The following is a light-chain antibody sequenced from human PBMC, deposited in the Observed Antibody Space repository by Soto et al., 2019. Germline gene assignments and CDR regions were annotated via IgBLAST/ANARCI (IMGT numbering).Light chain of an antibody. Sequence: QSVLTQPASVSGSPGQSITISCSGTSSDVGGSKYVSWYQQHPGKAPKLVIYEVSNRPSGVSNRFSGSKSGNTASLTISGLQADDEPDYYCNSYTTSSALDVFGTGTKVTVL. CDR2: EVS. J-gene: IGLJ1*01. CDR3: NSYTTSSALDV. CDR1: SSDVGGSKY. V-gene: IGLV2-14*01.